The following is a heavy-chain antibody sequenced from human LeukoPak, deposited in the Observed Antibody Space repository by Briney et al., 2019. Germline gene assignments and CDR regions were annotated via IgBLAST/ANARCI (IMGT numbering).Heavy chain of an antibody. CDR1: GGSFSGYY. V-gene: IGHV4-34*01. J-gene: IGHJ4*02. Sequence: PSETLSLTCAVYGGSFSGYYWSWICQPPGKGLEWIGEINHSGSTNYNPSLKSRVTISVDTSKNQFSLKLSSVTAADTAVYYCAGDLRYYGSGSRDYWGQGTLVTVSS. CDR2: INHSGST. CDR3: AGDLRYYGSGSRDY. D-gene: IGHD3-10*01.